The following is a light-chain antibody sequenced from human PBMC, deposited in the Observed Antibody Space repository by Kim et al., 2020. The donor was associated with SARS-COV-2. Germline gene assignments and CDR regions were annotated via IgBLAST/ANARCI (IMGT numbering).Light chain of an antibody. CDR3: NSYTTSSTYV. CDR1: INDVGFYDH. J-gene: IGLJ1*01. Sequence: GQSITIYCTGTINDVGFYDHVSWYQQHPGKAPKLLIHDVTDRPSGVSDRFSGSKSGNTASLTISGLQAEDEADYYCNSYTTSSTYVFGTGTKVTVL. CDR2: DVT. V-gene: IGLV2-14*04.